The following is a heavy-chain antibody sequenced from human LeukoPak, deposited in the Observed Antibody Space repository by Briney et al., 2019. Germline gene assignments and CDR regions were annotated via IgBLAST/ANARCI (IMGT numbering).Heavy chain of an antibody. Sequence: GGSLRLSCAASGFTFSRYGMHWVRQASGKGLEWVALISYDGSNKYYADSVKGRFTIPRDNSKNTLYLQMNSLRPEDTAVYYCAKGDPYGSGSYPVDYWGQGTLVTVSS. CDR3: AKGDPYGSGSYPVDY. CDR1: GFTFSRYG. J-gene: IGHJ4*02. D-gene: IGHD3-10*01. CDR2: ISYDGSNK. V-gene: IGHV3-30*18.